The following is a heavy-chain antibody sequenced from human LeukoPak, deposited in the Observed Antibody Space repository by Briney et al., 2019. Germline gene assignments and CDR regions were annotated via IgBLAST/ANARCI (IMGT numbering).Heavy chain of an antibody. Sequence: ASVKLSCKTSGYTFINYAMQWVRQAPGQRLERVGWINSGNGNTKYSQKLQGRVTITTDTSASTAYMELSSLTSEDTAVYYCARDPYEVGGFEYWGQGTLVTVSS. CDR1: GYTFINYA. CDR3: ARDPYEVGGFEY. J-gene: IGHJ4*02. V-gene: IGHV1-3*04. CDR2: INSGNGNT. D-gene: IGHD1-26*01.